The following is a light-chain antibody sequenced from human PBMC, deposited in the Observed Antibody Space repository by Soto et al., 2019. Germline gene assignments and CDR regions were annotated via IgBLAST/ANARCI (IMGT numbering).Light chain of an antibody. CDR3: SSYAGINTDVV. CDR2: EVT. V-gene: IGLV2-8*01. Sequence: QSALTQPPSASGYPGQSVTISCTGTSSDVGGYGYVSWYQQHQGKAPKLMIFEVTKRASGVPNRFSGSKSGNTASLTVSGLQAEDEADYYCSSYAGINTDVVFGGGTKLTVL. J-gene: IGLJ2*01. CDR1: SSDVGGYGY.